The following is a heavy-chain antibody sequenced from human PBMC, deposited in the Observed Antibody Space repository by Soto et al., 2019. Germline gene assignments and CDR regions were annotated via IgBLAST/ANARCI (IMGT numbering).Heavy chain of an antibody. J-gene: IGHJ6*02. CDR3: AGHSDSGSYYYGMDV. Sequence: QVQLVQSGAEVKKPGSSVKVSCKASGGNAISWVRQAPGQGLEWMGGIIPIFSTADYAQKFQGRVTITADESTSTAYMELSSLRSEDTAVYYCAGHSDSGSYYYGMDVWGQGTTVTVSS. CDR2: IIPIFSTA. CDR1: GGNA. D-gene: IGHD1-26*01. V-gene: IGHV1-69*12.